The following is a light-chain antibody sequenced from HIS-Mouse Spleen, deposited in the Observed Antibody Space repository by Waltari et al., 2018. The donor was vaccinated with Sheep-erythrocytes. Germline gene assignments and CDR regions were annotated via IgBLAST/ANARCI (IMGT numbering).Light chain of an antibody. CDR3: AAWDDNLNGPV. V-gene: IGLV1-36*01. CDR2: YDD. Sequence: QSVLTQPPSVSEAPRQRVTISCSGSSSNIGNNAVNWYQQLPGKAPKLLIYYDDLLPSGCTDRFSGSKAGTPASLAISGLQSEDEADYYCAAWDDNLNGPVFGGGTKRTVL. J-gene: IGLJ3*02. CDR1: SSNIGNNA.